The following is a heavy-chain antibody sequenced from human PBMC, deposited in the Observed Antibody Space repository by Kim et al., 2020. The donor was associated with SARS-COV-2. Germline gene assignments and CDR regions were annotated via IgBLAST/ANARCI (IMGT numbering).Heavy chain of an antibody. CDR3: GTAMVKDAFDI. V-gene: IGHV4-4*02. J-gene: IGHJ3*02. Sequence: NYNPPLKSRVTISVDKSKNQFSLKLSSVTAADTAVYYCGTAMVKDAFDIWGQGTMVTVSS. D-gene: IGHD5-18*01.